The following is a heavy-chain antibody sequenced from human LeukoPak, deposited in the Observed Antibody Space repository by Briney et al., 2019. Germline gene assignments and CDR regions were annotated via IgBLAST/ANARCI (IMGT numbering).Heavy chain of an antibody. Sequence: GGSLRLSCAASGFTFSSYWMHWVRQAPGKGLVWVSRINSDGSSTSYADSVKGRFTISRDNAKITLDLQMNSLRAEDTAVYYCARGNYGARGFDPWGQGTLVTVSS. V-gene: IGHV3-74*01. D-gene: IGHD1-7*01. CDR3: ARGNYGARGFDP. CDR2: INSDGSST. J-gene: IGHJ5*02. CDR1: GFTFSSYW.